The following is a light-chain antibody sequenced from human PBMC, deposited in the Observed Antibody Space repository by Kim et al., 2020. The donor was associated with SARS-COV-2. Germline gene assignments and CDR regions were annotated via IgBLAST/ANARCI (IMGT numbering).Light chain of an antibody. CDR3: QQYYGYPHA. V-gene: IGKV1-8*01. CDR1: QDVSSY. Sequence: AIRMTQSPSSFSASTGDRVTITCRASQDVSSYLAWFQQKPGKAPKLLIYAASTLQSGVPSRFSGSGSGTDFTLTISCLQSEDFATYYCQQYYGYPHAFGQGTKVDIK. J-gene: IGKJ1*01. CDR2: AAS.